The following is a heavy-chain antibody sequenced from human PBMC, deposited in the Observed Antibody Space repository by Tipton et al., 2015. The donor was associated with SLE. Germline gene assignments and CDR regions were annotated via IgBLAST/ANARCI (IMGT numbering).Heavy chain of an antibody. CDR1: GFTFRTYG. CDR3: TTDGKKDSGSYSPFDY. D-gene: IGHD1-26*01. CDR2: IKSKTDGGAT. Sequence: SLRLSCAASGFTFRTYGMHWVRQAPGKGLEWVGRIKSKTDGGATDYAAPVKGRFTISRDDSKNTLFLQMNSLKTEDTAVYYCTTDGKKDSGSYSPFDYWGQGTLVTVSS. V-gene: IGHV3-15*01. J-gene: IGHJ4*02.